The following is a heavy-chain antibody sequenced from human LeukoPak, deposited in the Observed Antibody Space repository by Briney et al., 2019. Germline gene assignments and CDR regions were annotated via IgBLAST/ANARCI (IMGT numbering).Heavy chain of an antibody. Sequence: SETLSLTCAVSGGSISSSNWWNWVRPPPGKGLEWIGQIYHSGSTNYNPSLKTRVTISVDTSKNQFSLKLSSVTAADTAVYYCARDLAYTVTKYYYDSSGYHNWFDPWGQGTLVTVSS. D-gene: IGHD3-22*01. CDR3: ARDLAYTVTKYYYDSSGYHNWFDP. CDR2: IYHSGST. V-gene: IGHV4-4*02. J-gene: IGHJ5*02. CDR1: GGSISSSNW.